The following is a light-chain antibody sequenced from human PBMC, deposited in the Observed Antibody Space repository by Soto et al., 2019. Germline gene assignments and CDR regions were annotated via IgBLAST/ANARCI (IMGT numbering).Light chain of an antibody. J-gene: IGLJ2*01. CDR1: SSDFDVYNS. Sequence: QSVLTQPPSASGSPGQSVTISCTGTSSDFDVYNSVSWYQQHPGKAPKLMIYEVSKRPSGVPDRFSGSKSGNTASLTVSGLQAEDEADYYCSSDVGSNDWVFGGGTKVTVL. V-gene: IGLV2-8*01. CDR2: EVS. CDR3: SSDVGSNDWV.